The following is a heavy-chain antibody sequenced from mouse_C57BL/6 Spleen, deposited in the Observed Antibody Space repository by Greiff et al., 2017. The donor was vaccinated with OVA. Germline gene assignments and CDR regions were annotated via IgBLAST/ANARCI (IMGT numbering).Heavy chain of an antibody. CDR3: ARSYGSILLWCFDV. CDR2: IDPSDSET. Sequence: VKLKQPGAELVRPGSSVKLSCKASGYTFTSYWMHWVKQRPIQGLEWIGNIDPSDSETHYNQKFKDKATLTVDKSSSTAYMQLSSLTSEDSAVYYCARSYGSILLWCFDVWGTGTTVTVSS. J-gene: IGHJ1*03. CDR1: GYTFTSYW. D-gene: IGHD1-1*01. V-gene: IGHV1-52*01.